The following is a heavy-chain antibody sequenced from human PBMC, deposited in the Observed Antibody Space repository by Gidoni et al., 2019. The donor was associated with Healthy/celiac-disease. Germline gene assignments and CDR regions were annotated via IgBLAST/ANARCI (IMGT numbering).Heavy chain of an antibody. J-gene: IGHJ4*02. CDR3: ASPSAYSSGWYGGREEFDY. D-gene: IGHD6-19*01. V-gene: IGHV3-11*01. CDR1: GFPFSDYY. Sequence: QVQLVESGGGLVKPGGSLRLSCAASGFPFSDYYMRWIRQAPGKGLEWVSYISSSGSTRYYADSVKGRFTISRDNAKNSLYLQMNSLRAEDTAVYYCASPSAYSSGWYGGREEFDYWGQGTLVTVSS. CDR2: ISSSGSTR.